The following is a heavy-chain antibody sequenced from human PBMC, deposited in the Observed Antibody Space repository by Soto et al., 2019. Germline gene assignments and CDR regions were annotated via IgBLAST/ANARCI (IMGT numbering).Heavy chain of an antibody. V-gene: IGHV3-33*08. CDR1: GFTFTSYG. CDR3: ARPDLSGSYYRPFFDQ. CDR2: IWYDGIKK. D-gene: IGHD3-10*01. J-gene: IGHJ4*02. Sequence: QVQLVESGGGVVQPGRSLRLSCAVSGFTFTSYGMHWVRQAPGKGLEWVALIWYDGIKKFYADSVKGRFTISRDNSQNIQYLQLNSLRAEDTAVYYCARPDLSGSYYRPFFDQWGQGTLVTVSS.